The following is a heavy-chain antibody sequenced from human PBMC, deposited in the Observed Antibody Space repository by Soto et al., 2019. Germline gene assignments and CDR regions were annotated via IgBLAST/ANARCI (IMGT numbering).Heavy chain of an antibody. CDR1: GYAFTGYY. CDR3: ARVPSGYCRGGSCYSTYYYGMDV. V-gene: IGHV1-2*02. D-gene: IGHD2-15*01. J-gene: IGHJ6*01. Sequence: GSVKGYWKTSGYAFTGYYMHLVRQAPGQGLEWIAWINPNSGGTNYAQKFQGRVTMTRDTSISTAYMELSRLRSDDTAVYYCARVPSGYCRGGSCYSTYYYGMDVWGQGTTVTVSS. CDR2: INPNSGGT.